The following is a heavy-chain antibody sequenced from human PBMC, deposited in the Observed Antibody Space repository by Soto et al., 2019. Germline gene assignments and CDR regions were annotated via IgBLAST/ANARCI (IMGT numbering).Heavy chain of an antibody. D-gene: IGHD5-18*01. J-gene: IGHJ4*02. CDR1: GGTFSSYA. CDR2: IIPIFGTA. CDR3: ARDGGYSYGYAY. Sequence: SVKVSCKASGGTFSSYAISWVRQAPGQGLEWMGGIIPIFGTANYAQKFQGRVTITADESTSTAYMEQSSLRSEDTAVYYCARDGGYSYGYAYWGQGTLVTVSS. V-gene: IGHV1-69*13.